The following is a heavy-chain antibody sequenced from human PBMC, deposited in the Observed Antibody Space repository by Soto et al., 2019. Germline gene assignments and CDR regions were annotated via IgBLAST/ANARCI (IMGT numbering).Heavy chain of an antibody. D-gene: IGHD3-10*01. Sequence: QVQLQESGPGLVKPSETLSLTCTVSGGSISSYYWSWIRQPPGKGLEWIGYIYYSVSTNYNPSLKSRVTISVETSKNQFSLKLSSVTAAETAVYDCAREGRGYDYWGQGTLVTVSS. CDR1: GGSISSYY. V-gene: IGHV4-59*01. CDR3: AREGRGYDY. J-gene: IGHJ4*02. CDR2: IYYSVST.